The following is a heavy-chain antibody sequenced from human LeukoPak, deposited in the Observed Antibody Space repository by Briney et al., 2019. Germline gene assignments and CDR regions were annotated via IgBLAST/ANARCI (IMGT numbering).Heavy chain of an antibody. J-gene: IGHJ4*02. CDR1: GGSISSSSYY. CDR2: IYYSGST. D-gene: IGHD3-22*01. V-gene: IGHV4-39*01. CDR3: ARHSAYYYDSSGQGGFDY. Sequence: PSETLFLTCTVSGGSISSSSYYWGWIRQPPGKGLEWIGSIYYSGSTYYNPSLKSRVTISVDTSKNQFSLKLSSVTAADTAVYYCARHSAYYYDSSGQGGFDYWGQGTLVTVSS.